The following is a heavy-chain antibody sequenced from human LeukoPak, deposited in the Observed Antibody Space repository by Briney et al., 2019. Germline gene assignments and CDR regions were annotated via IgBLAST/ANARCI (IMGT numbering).Heavy chain of an antibody. V-gene: IGHV3-49*04. J-gene: IGHJ3*02. CDR1: GFTFGDYA. Sequence: PGGSLRLSCTASGFTFGDYAMSWVRQAPGKGLEWVGLIRSKPNGGGTEYAASVKVRFSISRDDSKSIAYLQMNSLKTEDTAVYYCTRPLRSCSSTSCYVYAFDIWGQGKMATVSS. CDR3: TRPLRSCSSTSCYVYAFDI. D-gene: IGHD2-2*01. CDR2: IRSKPNGGGT.